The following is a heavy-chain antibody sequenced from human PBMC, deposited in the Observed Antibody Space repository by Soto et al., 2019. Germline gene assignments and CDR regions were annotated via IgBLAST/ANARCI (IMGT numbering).Heavy chain of an antibody. J-gene: IGHJ4*02. CDR3: TTDTYYYDSSGYYYY. CDR2: IKSKIDGGTT. Sequence: GGSLRLSCAASGFTFSNAWMSWVRQAPGKGLEWVGRIKSKIDGGTTDYAAPVKGRFTISRDDSKNTLYLQMNSLKTEDTAVYYCTTDTYYYDSSGYYYYWGQGTLVTVSS. D-gene: IGHD3-22*01. CDR1: GFTFSNAW. V-gene: IGHV3-15*01.